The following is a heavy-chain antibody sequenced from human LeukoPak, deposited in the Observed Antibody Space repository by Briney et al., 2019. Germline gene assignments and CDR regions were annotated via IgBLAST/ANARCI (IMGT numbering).Heavy chain of an antibody. J-gene: IGHJ5*02. Sequence: ASVKVSCKASGYTFTGYYMHWVRQAPGQGLEWMGWINPNSGGTNYAQKFQARVTMTSDTSISTAYMELGRLRSDDTAVYYCARGTVGGTYYNYFYPWGQGTLVTVSS. CDR1: GYTFTGYY. D-gene: IGHD1-26*01. V-gene: IGHV1-2*02. CDR2: INPNSGGT. CDR3: ARGTVGGTYYNYFYP.